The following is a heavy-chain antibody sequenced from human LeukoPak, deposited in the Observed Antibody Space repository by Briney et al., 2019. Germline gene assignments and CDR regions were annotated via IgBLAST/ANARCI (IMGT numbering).Heavy chain of an antibody. Sequence: PGRSLRLSCAASGFTFSSYAMHWVRQAPGKGLGWVAVISYDGSNKYYADSVKGRFTISRDNSKDTLYLQMNSLRAEDTAVYYCAREPGGWYERSFDYWGQGTLVTVSS. CDR1: GFTFSSYA. V-gene: IGHV3-30-3*01. CDR2: ISYDGSNK. J-gene: IGHJ4*02. CDR3: AREPGGWYERSFDY. D-gene: IGHD6-19*01.